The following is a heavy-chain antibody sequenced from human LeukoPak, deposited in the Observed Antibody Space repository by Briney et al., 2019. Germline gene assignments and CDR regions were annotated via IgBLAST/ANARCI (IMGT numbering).Heavy chain of an antibody. CDR2: FDPEDGET. Sequence: ASVKVSCKVSGYTLTELSMHWVRQAPGKGLEGMGGFDPEDGETIYAQKFQGRVTMTEDTSTDTAYMELSSLRSEDTAMYYCATDLGSGSYNWFDPWGQGTLVTVSS. V-gene: IGHV1-24*01. J-gene: IGHJ5*02. CDR3: ATDLGSGSYNWFDP. CDR1: GYTLTELS. D-gene: IGHD3-10*01.